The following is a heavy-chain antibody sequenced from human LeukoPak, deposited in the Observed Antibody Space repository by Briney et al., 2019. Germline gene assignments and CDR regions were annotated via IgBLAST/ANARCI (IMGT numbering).Heavy chain of an antibody. J-gene: IGHJ4*02. CDR2: ISRTGGST. V-gene: IGHV3-23*01. CDR1: GFTFSDSY. CDR3: ARAPADSSGYYSEYFDY. Sequence: GGSLRLSCAASGFTFSDSYMTWVRQAPGKGLEWVSAISRTGGSTDYADSVKGRFTISRDNSKNTLYLQMNSLRAEDTAVYYCARAPADSSGYYSEYFDYWGQGTLVTVSS. D-gene: IGHD3-22*01.